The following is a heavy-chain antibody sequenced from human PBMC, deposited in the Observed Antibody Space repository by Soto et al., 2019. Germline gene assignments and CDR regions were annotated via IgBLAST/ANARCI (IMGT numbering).Heavy chain of an antibody. D-gene: IGHD6-13*01. CDR1: GFTFSSYD. CDR3: ARSRSSSWYGPSACDI. CDR2: IGTAGDT. V-gene: IGHV3-13*01. Sequence: EVQLVESGGGLVQPGGSLRLSCAASGFTFSSYDMHWVRQATGKGLEWVSAIGTAGDTYYPGSVKGRFTISRENAKNSLYLQMNSLRAEDKAVYYCARSRSSSWYGPSACDIWGQGTMVTVSS. J-gene: IGHJ3*02.